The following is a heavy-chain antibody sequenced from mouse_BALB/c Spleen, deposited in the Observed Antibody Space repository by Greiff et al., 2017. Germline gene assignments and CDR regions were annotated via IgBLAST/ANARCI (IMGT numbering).Heavy chain of an antibody. V-gene: IGHV2-6-2*01. CDR2: IWSDGST. Sequence: QVQLKESGPDLVAPSQSLSITCTVSGFSLTSYGVHWVRQPPGKGLEWLVVIWSDGSTTYNSALKSRLSISKDNSKSQVFLKMNSLQTDDTAMYYCARHGSSYGYFDVWGAGTTVTVSS. D-gene: IGHD1-1*01. J-gene: IGHJ1*01. CDR3: ARHGSSYGYFDV. CDR1: GFSLTSYG.